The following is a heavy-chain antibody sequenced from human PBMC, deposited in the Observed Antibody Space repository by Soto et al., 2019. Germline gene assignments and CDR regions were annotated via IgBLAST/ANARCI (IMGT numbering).Heavy chain of an antibody. J-gene: IGHJ5*02. CDR2: ITTYNGNT. Sequence: QVQLGQSGAEVKKPGASVKVSCKASGYTFTNYGISWVRQAPGQGLEWMGWITTYNGNTNYAQKLQGRVTMTTDTSTSTAYMELRSLRSDDTAVYYCARVDISSWYVGWFDPWGQGTLVTVSS. CDR1: GYTFTNYG. D-gene: IGHD6-13*01. CDR3: ARVDISSWYVGWFDP. V-gene: IGHV1-18*01.